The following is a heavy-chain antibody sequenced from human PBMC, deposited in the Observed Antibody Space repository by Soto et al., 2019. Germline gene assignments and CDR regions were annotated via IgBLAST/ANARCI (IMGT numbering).Heavy chain of an antibody. V-gene: IGHV4-59*01. D-gene: IGHD1-26*01. CDR1: GVSITGSY. Sequence: SETLSLTCSVSGVSITGSYWSWIRQPPGRTLEWIGYVYHSGTTTYNPSLKSRVSISVDTSKNQFSLRLTSVIAADTAVYYCERAMPYRAGSLAGCDYWGQGILVTVSS. CDR3: ERAMPYRAGSLAGCDY. J-gene: IGHJ4*02. CDR2: VYHSGTT.